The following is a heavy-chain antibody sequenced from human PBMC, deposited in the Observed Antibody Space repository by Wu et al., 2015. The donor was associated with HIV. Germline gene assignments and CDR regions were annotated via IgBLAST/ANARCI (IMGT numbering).Heavy chain of an antibody. Sequence: QVQLVQSGAEVKKPGASVKVSCKASGYTFTSYGISWVRQAPGQGLEWMGWISAYNGNTNYARKLQGRVTMTTDTSTSTAYMELRSLRSDDTAVYYCARVTNGEFPGYYYYGMDVWGQGTTVTVSS. CDR1: GYTFTSYG. J-gene: IGHJ6*02. CDR2: ISAYNGNT. V-gene: IGHV1-18*01. D-gene: IGHD4-17*01. CDR3: ARVTNGEFPGYYYYGMDV.